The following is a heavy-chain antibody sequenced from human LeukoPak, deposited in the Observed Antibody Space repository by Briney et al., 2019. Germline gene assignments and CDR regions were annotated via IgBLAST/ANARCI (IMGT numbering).Heavy chain of an antibody. V-gene: IGHV4-4*09. CDR2: IYHSGST. D-gene: IGHD4-23*01. J-gene: IGHJ4*02. Sequence: PSETLSLTCTVSGGSISSYYWSWIRQPPRKGLEWIGYIYHSGSTDYIPSIKSRVTISVDTSKSQFSLKLTSVTAADTAVYYCATLTTVVTAYYFDYWGQGTLVTVSS. CDR3: ATLTTVVTAYYFDY. CDR1: GGSISSYY.